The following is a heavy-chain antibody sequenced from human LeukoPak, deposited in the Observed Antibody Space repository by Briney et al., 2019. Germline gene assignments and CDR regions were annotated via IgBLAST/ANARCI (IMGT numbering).Heavy chain of an antibody. CDR1: GFTFSSYA. J-gene: IGHJ6*02. Sequence: GASLRLSCAASGFTFSSYAMSWVRQAPGKGLECVSAISGSGGRTYYAASVKGRFIISRDNSKNTLHLQLNSLRAEDTALYYCAKDLPGDPDDQYYGMDVWGQGTTVTVSS. CDR2: ISGSGGRT. V-gene: IGHV3-23*01. CDR3: AKDLPGDPDDQYYGMDV. D-gene: IGHD4-17*01.